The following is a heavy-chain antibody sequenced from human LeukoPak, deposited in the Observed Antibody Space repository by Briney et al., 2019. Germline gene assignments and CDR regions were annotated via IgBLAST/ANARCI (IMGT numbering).Heavy chain of an antibody. CDR1: GYTFTSYG. J-gene: IGHJ4*02. D-gene: IGHD3-22*01. Sequence: ASVKVSCKASGYTFTSYGISWVRQAPGQGLEWMGWISAYNGNTNYAQKLQGRVTMTTDTSTSTAYMELRSLRSDDTAVYYCARDEGYYDSSGYYRFDYWGQGTLVTVSS. CDR2: ISAYNGNT. CDR3: ARDEGYYDSSGYYRFDY. V-gene: IGHV1-18*01.